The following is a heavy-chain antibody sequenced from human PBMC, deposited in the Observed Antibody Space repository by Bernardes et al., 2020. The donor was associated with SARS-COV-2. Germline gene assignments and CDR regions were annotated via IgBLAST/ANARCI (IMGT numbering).Heavy chain of an antibody. J-gene: IGHJ4*02. CDR2: ITTSGIV. CDR1: GFTFSDYY. Sequence: GSLRLSCATSGFTFSDYYMTWIRQAPGKGLEWVSYITTSGIVYYADSVKGRFTISRDNTKDSMYLQMNGLRAEDTAVYYCARERGAWLQLGGFDYWGQGTRVTVSS. V-gene: IGHV3-11*01. CDR3: ARERGAWLQLGGFDY. D-gene: IGHD5-12*01.